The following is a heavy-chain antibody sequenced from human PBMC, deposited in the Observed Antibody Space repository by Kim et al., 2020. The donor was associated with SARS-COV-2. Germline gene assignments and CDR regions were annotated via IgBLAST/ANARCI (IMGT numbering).Heavy chain of an antibody. J-gene: IGHJ4*02. CDR3: ARARMDYYDSSGYYLDY. Sequence: VKGRFTISRHNSKNTLYLQMNSLRAEETAVYYCARARMDYYDSSGYYLDYWGQGTLVTVSS. D-gene: IGHD3-22*01. V-gene: IGHV3-53*04.